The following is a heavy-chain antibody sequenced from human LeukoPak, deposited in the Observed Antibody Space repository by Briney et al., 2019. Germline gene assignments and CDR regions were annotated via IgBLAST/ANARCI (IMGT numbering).Heavy chain of an antibody. D-gene: IGHD5-12*01. CDR3: ARHLSGYKTYYYGMDV. CDR2: IYYSGST. Sequence: PSETLSLTCSVSGGSVSSASYYWSWIRQPPGNGLEWIGYIYYSGSTNYNPSLKSRVTISVDTSKNQFSLKLSSVTAADTAVYYCARHLSGYKTYYYGMDVWGQGTTVTVSS. V-gene: IGHV4-61*01. CDR1: GGSVSSASYY. J-gene: IGHJ6*02.